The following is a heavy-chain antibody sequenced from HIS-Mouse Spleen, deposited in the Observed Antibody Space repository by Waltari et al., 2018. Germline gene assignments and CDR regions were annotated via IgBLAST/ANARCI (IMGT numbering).Heavy chain of an antibody. Sequence: QLQLQESGPGLVKPSETLSLTCTVSGGSISSSSYYWGWIRQPPGKGLEWIGRIYYSGSTHYNPALKGRVTISVDTSKNQFSLKRSSVTAADTAVYYCAREIPYSSSWYDWYFDLWGRGTLVTVSS. CDR3: AREIPYSSSWYDWYFDL. D-gene: IGHD6-13*01. CDR1: GGSISSSSYY. J-gene: IGHJ2*01. CDR2: IYYSGST. V-gene: IGHV4-39*07.